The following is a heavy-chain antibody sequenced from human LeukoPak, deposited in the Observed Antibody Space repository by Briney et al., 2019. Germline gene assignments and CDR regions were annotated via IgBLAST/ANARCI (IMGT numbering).Heavy chain of an antibody. Sequence: SETLSLTCTVSGGSISSYYWSWIRQPPGKGLEWIGYIYYSGSTNYNPSLKSRVTMSVDTSKNQFSLKLSSVTAADTAVYYCARSPGAVDYWGQGTLVTVSS. CDR1: GGSISSYY. CDR2: IYYSGST. J-gene: IGHJ4*02. V-gene: IGHV4-59*12. D-gene: IGHD7-27*01. CDR3: ARSPGAVDY.